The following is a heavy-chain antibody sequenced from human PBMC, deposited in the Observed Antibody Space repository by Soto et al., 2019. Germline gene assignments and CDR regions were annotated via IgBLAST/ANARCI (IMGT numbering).Heavy chain of an antibody. CDR3: ASGGTTVNRRFDF. J-gene: IGHJ4*02. CDR1: GGTSSSYA. CDR2: IIPILDTT. V-gene: IGHV1-69*01. D-gene: IGHD4-4*01. Sequence: QVQEVQSVAEVKKPGSSVRVSCKASGGTSSSYAITWMRQAPGQGLEWMGGIIPILDTTDYAQKFQGRVTFTADESTSTVYMELSSLTSEDTAVYYCASGGTTVNRRFDFWGQGTLVTVSS.